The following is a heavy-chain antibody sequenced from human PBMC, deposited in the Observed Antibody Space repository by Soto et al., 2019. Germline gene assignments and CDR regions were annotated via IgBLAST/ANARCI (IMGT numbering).Heavy chain of an antibody. CDR2: INPSGGT. J-gene: IGHJ3*02. D-gene: IGHD1-7*01. CDR3: ASGLGTKDGFEI. CDR1: GYTFNANY. Sequence: ASVKVSCKGAGYTFNANYLHWVRQAPGQGLEWMGWINPSGGTSYAEKFQGWVTMTRDRTISTAYMELSRLTSADTGTYYCASGLGTKDGFEIWGQWTVVTVSS. V-gene: IGHV1-2*04.